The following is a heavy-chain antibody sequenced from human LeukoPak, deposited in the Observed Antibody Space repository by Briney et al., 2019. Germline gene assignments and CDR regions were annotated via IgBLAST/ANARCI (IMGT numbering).Heavy chain of an antibody. V-gene: IGHV7-4-1*02. Sequence: ASVKVSCKASGYTFTNYAMNWVRQAPGQGLEWMGWINTNTGNPTYAQGFTGRFVFSLDTSVSTAYLQISSLKAEDTAVYYCARANYDSSGYARYYYYYYMDVWGKGTTVTVSS. J-gene: IGHJ6*03. CDR2: INTNTGNP. CDR1: GYTFTNYA. D-gene: IGHD3-22*01. CDR3: ARANYDSSGYARYYYYYYMDV.